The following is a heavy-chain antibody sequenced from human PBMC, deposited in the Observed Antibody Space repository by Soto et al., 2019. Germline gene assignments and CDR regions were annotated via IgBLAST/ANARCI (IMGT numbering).Heavy chain of an antibody. J-gene: IGHJ4*02. CDR3: ARVVSSGEYFDY. Sequence: SETLSLTCTVSGGSISSGGYYWSWIRQHPGKGLEWIGYIYYSGSTYYNPSLKSRVTISVDTSKNQFSLKLSSVTAADTAVYYCARVVSSGEYFDYWGQGTLVTVLL. CDR1: GGSISSGGYY. D-gene: IGHD3-22*01. CDR2: IYYSGST. V-gene: IGHV4-31*03.